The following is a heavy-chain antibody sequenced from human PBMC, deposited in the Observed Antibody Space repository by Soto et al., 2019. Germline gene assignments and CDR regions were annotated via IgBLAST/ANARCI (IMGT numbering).Heavy chain of an antibody. CDR2: ISAYNGNT. D-gene: IGHD3-3*01. V-gene: IGHV1-18*01. Sequence: ASVKVSCKASGYTFTSYGISWVRQAPGQGLEWMGWISAYNGNTNYAQKLQGRVTMTTDTSTSTAYMELRSLRPDDTAVYYCATNGFTIFGVVILTRDAFDIWGQGTMVTVSS. J-gene: IGHJ3*02. CDR1: GYTFTSYG. CDR3: ATNGFTIFGVVILTRDAFDI.